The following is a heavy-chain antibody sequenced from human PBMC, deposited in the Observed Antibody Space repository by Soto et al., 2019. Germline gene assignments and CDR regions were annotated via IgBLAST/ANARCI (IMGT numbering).Heavy chain of an antibody. D-gene: IGHD2-8*02. Sequence: QVQLVESGGGAVQPGRSLTLSCAASGFRFSAFGMHWVRQAPGKGLEWVAGVSNDGRSEHYADSVKGRFTSSRDNSKNTLALQMNRLRPDDTALSYCAKTTTTPPSEDSTGRGALIDHWGRGA. CDR2: VSNDGRSE. J-gene: IGHJ4*02. CDR3: AKTTTTPPSEDSTGRGALIDH. CDR1: GFRFSAFG. V-gene: IGHV3-30*18.